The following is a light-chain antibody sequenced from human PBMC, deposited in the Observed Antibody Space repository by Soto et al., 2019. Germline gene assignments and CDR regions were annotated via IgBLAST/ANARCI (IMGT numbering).Light chain of an antibody. Sequence: ENVLTQSPGTLSLSPGERAILSCRASQSVDSNYLAWYQQKPGQAPRLLIYRTSSRATGIPDRFSGSGSGTDFTLTIDRLEPEDFAVYYCQQYCSSLYTFGQGTKLEIK. CDR1: QSVDSNY. V-gene: IGKV3-20*01. CDR2: RTS. J-gene: IGKJ2*01. CDR3: QQYCSSLYT.